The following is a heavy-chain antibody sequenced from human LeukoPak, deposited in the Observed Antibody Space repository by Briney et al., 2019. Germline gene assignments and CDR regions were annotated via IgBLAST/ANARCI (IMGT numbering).Heavy chain of an antibody. D-gene: IGHD2-15*01. CDR2: IRSKANSYAT. J-gene: IGHJ6*03. CDR1: GFTFSVSA. V-gene: IGHV3-73*01. CDR3: VALACTVGDHYMDV. Sequence: GGSLRLSCAASGFTFSVSAMHWVRQASGKGLEWVGRIRSKANSYATAYAASVKGRFTISRGDSNNTAFLQMNSLKSEDTAVYYCVALACTVGDHYMDVWGKGTTVTVSS.